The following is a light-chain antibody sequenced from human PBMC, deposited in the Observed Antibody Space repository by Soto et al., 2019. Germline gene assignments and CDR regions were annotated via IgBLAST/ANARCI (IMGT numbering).Light chain of an antibody. V-gene: IGLV1-40*01. CDR3: QSYDSSLSGTVV. Sequence: QSVLTQPPSVSGAPGQRVTISCTGSSSNIGACYDVHWYQQLPGTAPKLLIYGNSNRPSGVPDRFSGSKSDTSASLAITGLQAEDEADYYCQSYDSSLSGTVVFGGGTKLTVL. CDR1: SSNIGACYD. J-gene: IGLJ2*01. CDR2: GNS.